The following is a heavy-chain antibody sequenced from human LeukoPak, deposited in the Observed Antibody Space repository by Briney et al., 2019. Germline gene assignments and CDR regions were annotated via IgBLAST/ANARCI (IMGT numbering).Heavy chain of an antibody. J-gene: IGHJ4*02. CDR2: INHFGST. CDR1: GGSFIGYY. D-gene: IGHD1-26*01. V-gene: IGHV4-34*01. CDR3: ARIRSRKWGFDY. Sequence: SETLSLTCAVYGGSFIGYYWSWIRQPPGKGLEWIGEINHFGSTNYNPSLKSRVTISIDTSKNQFSLKLSSVTAADAAVYYCARIRSRKWGFDYWGQGTLVTVSS.